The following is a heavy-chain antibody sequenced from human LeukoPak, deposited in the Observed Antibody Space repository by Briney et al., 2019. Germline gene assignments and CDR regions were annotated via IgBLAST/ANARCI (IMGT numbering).Heavy chain of an antibody. CDR1: GYTFIDYY. V-gene: IGHV1-2*02. D-gene: IGHD1-26*01. Sequence: ASVKVSCKASGYTFIDYYIHWVRQAPGQGPEWMGWINPNGGGTKYAQEFQGRVTMNRDTSIRTAFMELSSLRSDDTAVYYCARRIKSGILPFDYWGQGTLITVSS. J-gene: IGHJ4*02. CDR2: INPNGGGT. CDR3: ARRIKSGILPFDY.